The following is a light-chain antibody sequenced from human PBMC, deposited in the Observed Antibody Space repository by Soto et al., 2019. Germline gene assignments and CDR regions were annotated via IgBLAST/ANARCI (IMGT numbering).Light chain of an antibody. CDR3: QSYDSSLSGYV. V-gene: IGLV1-40*01. CDR1: SSNIGAGYD. Sequence: QSVLTQPPSVSGAPGQRVTISCTGISSNIGAGYDVHWYQQLPGTAPKLLIYGNSNRPSGVPDRFSGSKSGTSASLAITGLQAEAEADYYCQSYDSSLSGYVFGTGTKVTVL. CDR2: GNS. J-gene: IGLJ1*01.